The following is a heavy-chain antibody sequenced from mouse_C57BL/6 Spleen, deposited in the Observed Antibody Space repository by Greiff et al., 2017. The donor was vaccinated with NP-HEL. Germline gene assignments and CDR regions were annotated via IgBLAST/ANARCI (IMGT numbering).Heavy chain of an antibody. V-gene: IGHV1-69*01. CDR2: IDPSDSYT. J-gene: IGHJ2*01. CDR3: ARGGDDGKGY. D-gene: IGHD2-12*01. Sequence: QVQLQQPGAELVMPGASVKLSCKASGYTFTSYWMHWVKQRPGQGLEWIGEIDPSDSYTNYNQKFKGKSTLTVDKSSSTAYMPLSSLTSEDSAVYYCARGGDDGKGYWGQGTTLTVSS. CDR1: GYTFTSYW.